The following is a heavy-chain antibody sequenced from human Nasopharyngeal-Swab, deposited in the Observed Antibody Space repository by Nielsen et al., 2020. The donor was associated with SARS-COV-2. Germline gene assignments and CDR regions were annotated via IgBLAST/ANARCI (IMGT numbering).Heavy chain of an antibody. CDR2: ISYDGSNK. J-gene: IGHJ4*02. V-gene: IGHV3-30-3*01. D-gene: IGHD2-2*01. CDR3: ARDCCQLPLYYFDY. CDR1: GFTFSSYA. Sequence: GESLKISCAASGFTFSSYAMHWVRRAPGKGLEWVAVISYDGSNKYYADSVKGRFTISRDNSKNTLYLQMNSLRAEDTAVYYCARDCCQLPLYYFDYWGQGTLVTVSS.